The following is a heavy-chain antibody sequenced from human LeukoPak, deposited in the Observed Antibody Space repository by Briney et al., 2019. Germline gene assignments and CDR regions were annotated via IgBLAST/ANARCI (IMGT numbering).Heavy chain of an antibody. CDR1: GYTFTSYY. Sequence: ASVKVSCKASGYTFTSYYMHWVRQAPGQGLEWMGIINPSGGSTSYAQKFQGRVTIAADESTSTTYMELSSLTSEDAAVYYCGSTGRGYSGYDTNYYYLYGMDVWGQGTTVTVSS. D-gene: IGHD5-12*01. CDR3: GSTGRGYSGYDTNYYYLYGMDV. J-gene: IGHJ6*02. CDR2: INPSGGST. V-gene: IGHV1-46*01.